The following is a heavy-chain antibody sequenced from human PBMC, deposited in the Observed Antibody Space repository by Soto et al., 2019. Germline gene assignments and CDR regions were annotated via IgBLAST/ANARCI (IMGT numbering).Heavy chain of an antibody. CDR2: IIPIFGTA. J-gene: IGHJ4*02. CDR1: GYTFSSYG. Sequence: QVQVVQSGAEVKKPGASVKVSCKASGYTFSSYGISWVRQAPGQGLEWMGGIIPIFGTANYAQKFQGRVTITADESTSTAYMELSSLRSEDTAVYYCARDIREGTYFDYWGQGTLVTVSS. CDR3: ARDIREGTYFDY. V-gene: IGHV1-69*13. D-gene: IGHD1-20*01.